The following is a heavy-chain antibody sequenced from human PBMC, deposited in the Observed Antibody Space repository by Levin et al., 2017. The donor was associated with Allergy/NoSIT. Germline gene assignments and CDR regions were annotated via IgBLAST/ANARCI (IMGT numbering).Heavy chain of an antibody. CDR1: GYTFTGYY. Sequence: GESLKISCKASGYTFTGYYMHWVRQAPGQGLEWMGWINPNSGGTNYAQKFQGRVTMTRDTSISTAYMELSRLRSDDTAVYYCARDAWDSGGYWGQGTLVTVSS. J-gene: IGHJ4*02. CDR3: ARDAWDSGGY. D-gene: IGHD1-26*01. CDR2: INPNSGGT. V-gene: IGHV1-2*02.